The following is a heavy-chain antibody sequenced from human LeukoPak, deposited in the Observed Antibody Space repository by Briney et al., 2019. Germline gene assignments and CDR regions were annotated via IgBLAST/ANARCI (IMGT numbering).Heavy chain of an antibody. D-gene: IGHD3-10*01. J-gene: IGHJ4*02. CDR2: INGDGSTT. Sequence: PGGSLRLSCTASGFTFSTYWINWVRQRPGKGLVWVAFINGDGSTTTHADSVKGPFTISRGNAKNTAYLQMNSLRDEDTAVYFCARDYAGSPDYWGQGTLVTVSA. CDR3: ARDYAGSPDY. CDR1: GFTFSTYW. V-gene: IGHV3-74*03.